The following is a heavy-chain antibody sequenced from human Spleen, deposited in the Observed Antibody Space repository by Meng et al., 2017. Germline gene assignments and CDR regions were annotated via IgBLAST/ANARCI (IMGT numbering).Heavy chain of an antibody. CDR2: INPDSGGT. CDR3: ARVYRGCYGFNYFDY. D-gene: IGHD4-17*01. Sequence: ASVKVSCKASGYTFTGYYMRWVRQAPGQGLEWMGWINPDSGGTNYARDFQGRVTMTRDTSSSTVYMELSSLRSDDTALYYCARVYRGCYGFNYFDYWGQGTLVTVSS. CDR1: GYTFTGYY. J-gene: IGHJ4*02. V-gene: IGHV1-2*02.